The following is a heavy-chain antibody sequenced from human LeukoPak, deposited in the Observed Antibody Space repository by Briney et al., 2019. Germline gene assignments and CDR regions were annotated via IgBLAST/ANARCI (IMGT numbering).Heavy chain of an antibody. CDR2: IYAGGTT. CDR1: GVSVSGNF. J-gene: IGHJ4*02. D-gene: IGHD3-22*01. Sequence: PGGSLRLSCTASGVSVSGNFMTWVRQAPGKGLEWISFIYAGGTTSYAGSVKGRFTLSRNNSKNTIYLQLNSLRVEDTAVYYCARGRSRSSSGWYFDYWGQGTLVTVSS. CDR3: ARGRSRSSSGWYFDY. V-gene: IGHV3-53*01.